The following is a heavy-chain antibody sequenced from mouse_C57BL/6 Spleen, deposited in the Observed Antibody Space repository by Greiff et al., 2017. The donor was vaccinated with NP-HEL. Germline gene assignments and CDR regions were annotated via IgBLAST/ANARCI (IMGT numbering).Heavy chain of an antibody. D-gene: IGHD2-5*01. CDR1: GYSFTSYY. CDR2: IYPGSGNT. J-gene: IGHJ3*01. Sequence: VQLQQSGPELVKPGASVKISCKASGYSFTSYYIHWVKQRPGQGLEWIGWIYPGSGNTKYNEKFKGKATLTADTSSSTAYMQLSSLTSEDSAVYYCARYSNYEGFAYWGQGTLVTVSA. CDR3: ARYSNYEGFAY. V-gene: IGHV1-66*01.